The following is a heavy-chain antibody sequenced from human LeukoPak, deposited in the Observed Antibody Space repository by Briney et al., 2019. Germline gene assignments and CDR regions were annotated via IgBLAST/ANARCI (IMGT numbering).Heavy chain of an antibody. CDR1: GFTFSSYW. CDR2: INNDGTTT. Sequence: GGSLRLSCAASGFTFSSYWMHWVRQAPGKGLVWVSHINNDGTTTSYADSVKGRFTISRDNAKNTLYLQMNSLRAEDTAVYYCARGYYGDPSQVYYFDYWGQGTLVTVSS. V-gene: IGHV3-74*01. CDR3: ARGYYGDPSQVYYFDY. D-gene: IGHD4-17*01. J-gene: IGHJ4*02.